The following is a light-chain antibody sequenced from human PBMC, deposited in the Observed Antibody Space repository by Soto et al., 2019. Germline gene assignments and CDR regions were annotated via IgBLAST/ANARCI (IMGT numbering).Light chain of an antibody. CDR3: QQYGNSPLT. CDR1: QSVTSSY. V-gene: IGKV3-20*01. J-gene: IGKJ4*01. Sequence: EIVVTQSPGTLSLSPGERATLSCRASQSVTSSYLAWYQQKPGQAPRLLIYGASSRATGIPDRFSGSGSGTDFTLTSSRLEPEEFAVYYCQQYGNSPLTFGVGTKVEIK. CDR2: GAS.